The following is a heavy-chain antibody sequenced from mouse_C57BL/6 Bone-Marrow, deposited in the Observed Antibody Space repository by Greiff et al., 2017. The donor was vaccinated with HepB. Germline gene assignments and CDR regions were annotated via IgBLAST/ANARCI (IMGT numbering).Heavy chain of an antibody. D-gene: IGHD1-1*01. Sequence: QVQLQQPGAELVKPGASVKMSCKASGYTFTSYWITWVKQRPGQGLEWIGDIYPGSGSTNYNEKFKSKATLTVDTSSSTAYMQLSSLTSEDSAVYYCARQGMHYGSSPGWGQGTTLTVSS. CDR1: GYTFTSYW. J-gene: IGHJ2*01. CDR3: ARQGMHYGSSPG. V-gene: IGHV1-55*01. CDR2: IYPGSGST.